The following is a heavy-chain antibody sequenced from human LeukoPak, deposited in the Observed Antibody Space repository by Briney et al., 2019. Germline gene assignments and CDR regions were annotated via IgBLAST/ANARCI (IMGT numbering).Heavy chain of an antibody. D-gene: IGHD6-6*01. Sequence: PGGSLRLSCAASRFAFSTYWMSWVRQAPGKGQEWVANIKEDGSEKYYVDSVKGRFTIYRDNAKNSLYLQMNRLRAEDTAVYYCARDSPGSSRFYHYYGLDVWGQGTTVTVSS. J-gene: IGHJ6*02. CDR1: RFAFSTYW. CDR2: IKEDGSEK. V-gene: IGHV3-7*05. CDR3: ARDSPGSSRFYHYYGLDV.